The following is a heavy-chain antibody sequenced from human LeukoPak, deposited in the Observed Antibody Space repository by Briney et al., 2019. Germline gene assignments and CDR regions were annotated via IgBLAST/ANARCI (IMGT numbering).Heavy chain of an antibody. CDR2: IYYSGST. CDR1: GGSISIYY. Sequence: TSETLSLTCTVSGGSISIYYWSWIRQPPGKGLEWIGYIYYSGSTNYNPSLKSRVTISVDTSKNQFSLKLSSVTAADTAVYYCARVDTAMDYYYYGMDVWGQGTTVTVSS. J-gene: IGHJ6*02. V-gene: IGHV4-59*01. CDR3: ARVDTAMDYYYYGMDV. D-gene: IGHD5-18*01.